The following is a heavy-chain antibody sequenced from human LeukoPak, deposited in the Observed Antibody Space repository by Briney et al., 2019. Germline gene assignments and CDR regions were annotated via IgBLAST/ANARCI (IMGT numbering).Heavy chain of an antibody. D-gene: IGHD6-19*01. CDR3: ATNLGIAVAGGAFDL. CDR1: SYRLTELS. V-gene: IGHV1-24*01. Sequence: ASVTVSYKRSSYRLTELSMHGVRQPPAKGGEWMEGFDPEDGKTIYAQRLQGSVTMTEDTSTDTAYMQLRSLISEDSAVYYCATNLGIAVAGGAFDLWGQGTVVTVSS. CDR2: FDPEDGKT. J-gene: IGHJ3*01.